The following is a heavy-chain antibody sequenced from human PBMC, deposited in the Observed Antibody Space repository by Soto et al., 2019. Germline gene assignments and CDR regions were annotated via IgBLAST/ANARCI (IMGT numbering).Heavy chain of an antibody. Sequence: ASVKVSCKASGYTFTSYGISWVRQAPGQGLEWMGWISAYNGNTNYAQKLQGRVTMTTDTSTSTAYMELRSLRSDDTAVYYCARDYCSGGSCYSSYNWFDPWGQGTLVTVSS. D-gene: IGHD2-15*01. V-gene: IGHV1-18*01. CDR3: ARDYCSGGSCYSSYNWFDP. CDR2: ISAYNGNT. CDR1: GYTFTSYG. J-gene: IGHJ5*02.